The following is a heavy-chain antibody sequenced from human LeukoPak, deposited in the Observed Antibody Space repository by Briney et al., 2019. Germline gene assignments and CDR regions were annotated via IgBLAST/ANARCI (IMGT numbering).Heavy chain of an antibody. CDR3: ARAVAGTDAFDI. CDR2: INPSGGST. CDR1: GYTFTSYY. V-gene: IGHV1-46*01. D-gene: IGHD6-19*01. J-gene: IGHJ3*02. Sequence: GASVKVSCTASGYTFTSYYMHWVRQAPGQGLEWMGIINPSGGSTSYAQKFQGRVTMTRDTSTSTVYMELSSLRSEDTAVYYCARAVAGTDAFDIWGQGTMVTVSS.